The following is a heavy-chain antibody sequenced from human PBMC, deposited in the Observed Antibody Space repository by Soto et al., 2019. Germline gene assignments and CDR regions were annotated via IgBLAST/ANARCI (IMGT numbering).Heavy chain of an antibody. Sequence: GGSLRLSCAASGFTFSSYGMHWVRQAPGKGLEWVAVISYDGSNKYYADSVKGRFTISRDNSKNTLYLQMNSLRAEDTAVYYCAKDSSSSPYYYYGMDVWGQGTTVTVS. CDR3: AKDSSSSPYYYYGMDV. V-gene: IGHV3-30*18. CDR2: ISYDGSNK. D-gene: IGHD6-6*01. CDR1: GFTFSSYG. J-gene: IGHJ6*02.